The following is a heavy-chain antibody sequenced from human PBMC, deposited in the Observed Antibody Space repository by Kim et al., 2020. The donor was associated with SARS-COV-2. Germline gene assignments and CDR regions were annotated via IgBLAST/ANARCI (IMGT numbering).Heavy chain of an antibody. Sequence: YAESVKGRFTNSRDKSKNTLNLQVKGLRAGDTAVYYCARDRGAVAVRGMDVWGQGTTVTVSS. CDR3: ARDRGAVAVRGMDV. J-gene: IGHJ6*02. V-gene: IGHV3-33*01. D-gene: IGHD6-19*01.